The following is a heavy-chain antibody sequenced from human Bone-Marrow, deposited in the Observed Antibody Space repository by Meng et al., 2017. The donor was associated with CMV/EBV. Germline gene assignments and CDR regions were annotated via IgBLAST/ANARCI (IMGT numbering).Heavy chain of an antibody. V-gene: IGHV4-34*01. CDR3: ARGGWHSSSGYFDC. CDR2: INHSGST. CDR1: GGSFSGYY. J-gene: IGHJ4*02. Sequence: GSLRLSCAVYGGSFSGYYWSWIRQPPGKGLEWIGEINHSGSTNYNPSLKSRVTISVDTSKNQFSLRLNSLTAADTAVYYCARGGWHSSSGYFDCWGQGTLVTVSS. D-gene: IGHD6-13*01.